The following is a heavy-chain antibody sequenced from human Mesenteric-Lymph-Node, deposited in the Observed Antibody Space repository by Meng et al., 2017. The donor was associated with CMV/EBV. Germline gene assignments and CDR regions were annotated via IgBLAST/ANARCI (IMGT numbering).Heavy chain of an antibody. D-gene: IGHD3-9*01. CDR3: VAAPGKTGFYSLDS. CDR1: GNDFNKYY. V-gene: IGHV1-2*02. J-gene: IGHJ5*01. Sequence: ASVKVSCKAVGNDFNKYYINWVRQAPGQGLEWMGWISPNGDDTNYAQSFQARVTMTRDTSISTGYMELRRLGPDDTAVYYCVAAPGKTGFYSLDSWGQGTLVTVSS. CDR2: ISPNGDDT.